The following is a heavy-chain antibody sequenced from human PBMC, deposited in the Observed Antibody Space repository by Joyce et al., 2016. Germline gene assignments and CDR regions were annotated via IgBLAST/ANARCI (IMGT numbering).Heavy chain of an antibody. V-gene: IGHV4-38-2*01. D-gene: IGHD2-8*02. Sequence: QVQLQESGPGLVKVSETLSLTCAVSNYSISSDYYWGWIRQPPGEGLEWIGIIYHRGSAYYNPSLKSRVTISVDTSKNHFSLKLSSVTAADTAVYYWARVALVVHSSLLYYFDSWGQGTLVTVSS. CDR3: ARVALVVHSSLLYYFDS. J-gene: IGHJ4*02. CDR1: NYSISSDYY. CDR2: IYHRGSA.